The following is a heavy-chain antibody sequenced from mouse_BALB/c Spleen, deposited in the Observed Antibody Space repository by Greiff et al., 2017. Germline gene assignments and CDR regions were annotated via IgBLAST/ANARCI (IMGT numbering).Heavy chain of an antibody. CDR1: GYTFTSYV. D-gene: IGHD1-1*01. V-gene: IGHV1-14*01. J-gene: IGHJ4*01. CDR3: ARWGYYGSSPYYAMDY. CDR2: INPYNDGT. Sequence: EVQLQQSGPELVKPGASVKMSCKASGYTFTSYVMHWVKQKPGQGLEWIGYINPYNDGTKYNEKFKGKATLTSDKSSSTAYMELSSLTSEDSAVYYCARWGYYGSSPYYAMDYWGQGTSVTVSS.